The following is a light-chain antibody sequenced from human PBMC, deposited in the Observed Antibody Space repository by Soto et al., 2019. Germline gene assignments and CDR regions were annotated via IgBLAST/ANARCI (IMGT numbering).Light chain of an antibody. V-gene: IGKV1-17*01. CDR1: QSISNY. Sequence: DIQMTQSPSSLSASVGDRVTITCRASQSISNYLNWYQQKPGKAPKLLIYAASSLQSGVPSRFSGSGSGTEFTLTINSLQADDFATYYCQQHNSFSITFGQGTRLEIK. CDR2: AAS. CDR3: QQHNSFSIT. J-gene: IGKJ5*01.